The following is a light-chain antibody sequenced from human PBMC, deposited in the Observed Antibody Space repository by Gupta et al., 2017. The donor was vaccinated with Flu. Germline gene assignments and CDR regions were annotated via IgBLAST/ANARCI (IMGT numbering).Light chain of an antibody. V-gene: IGKV3-15*01. Sequence: GERATLSCRASQRVSDKLAWYQQKRGQAPRLLIYGASTRASGIPARFSGSGSGTEFTLTISSLQSDDFALYHCQQYNNWPLTFGGGTKVEIK. CDR3: QQYNNWPLT. J-gene: IGKJ4*01. CDR1: QRVSDK. CDR2: GAS.